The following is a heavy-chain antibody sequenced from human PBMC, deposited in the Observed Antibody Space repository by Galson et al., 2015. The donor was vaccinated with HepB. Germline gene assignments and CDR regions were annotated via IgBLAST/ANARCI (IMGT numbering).Heavy chain of an antibody. J-gene: IGHJ4*02. CDR2: VGHDGTAY. Sequence: SLRLSCAASGFTFSSYGMHWVRHVPGKGMEWVAVVGHDGTAYFYVDSVKGRFTISRDNSRNTMFLQMDSLRPEDTAIYYCAKEILLFSGPWYFDNWGQGTLVTVSS. D-gene: IGHD3-3*02. CDR1: GFTFSSYG. CDR3: AKEILLFSGPWYFDN. V-gene: IGHV3-33*03.